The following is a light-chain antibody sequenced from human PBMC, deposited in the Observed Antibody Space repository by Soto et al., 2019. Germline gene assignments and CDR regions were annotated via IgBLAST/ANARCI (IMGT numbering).Light chain of an antibody. Sequence: EIVLTQSPATLSLSPGERATLSCRASRSVYRYLAWYQQKPGQAPRLLIHDATDRATGVPVRFSGSGSGTDFTLTISSLEPEDFAVYYCQQRSNLPPLTFGGGTKVEIK. CDR2: DAT. CDR3: QQRSNLPPLT. V-gene: IGKV3-11*01. CDR1: RSVYRY. J-gene: IGKJ4*01.